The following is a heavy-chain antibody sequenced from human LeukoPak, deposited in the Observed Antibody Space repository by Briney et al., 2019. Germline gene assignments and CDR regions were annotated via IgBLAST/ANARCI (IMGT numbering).Heavy chain of an antibody. D-gene: IGHD3-3*02. CDR1: GFTFSSNA. CDR3: AKGLSIASSFFDY. CDR2: ITGSGGST. Sequence: GGSLRLSCAASGFTFSSNAMSWVRQAPGKGLEWVSYITGSGGSTLYADSVKGRFTVSRDNSKNTLYLQMNSLRAEDTAVYSCAKGLSIASSFFDYWGQGTLVTVSS. V-gene: IGHV3-23*01. J-gene: IGHJ4*02.